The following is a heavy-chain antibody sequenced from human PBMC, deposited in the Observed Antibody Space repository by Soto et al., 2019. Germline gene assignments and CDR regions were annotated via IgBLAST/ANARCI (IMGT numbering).Heavy chain of an antibody. Sequence: SETVSLTCTVSGGSISSGDYYWSWIRQPPGKGLEWIGYIYYSGSTYYNPSLKSRVTISVDTSKNQFSLKLSSVTAADTAVYYCARAEDSSGYDTNWFDPWGQGTLVTVSS. J-gene: IGHJ5*02. CDR1: GGSISSGDYY. V-gene: IGHV4-30-4*01. CDR2: IYYSGST. CDR3: ARAEDSSGYDTNWFDP. D-gene: IGHD3-22*01.